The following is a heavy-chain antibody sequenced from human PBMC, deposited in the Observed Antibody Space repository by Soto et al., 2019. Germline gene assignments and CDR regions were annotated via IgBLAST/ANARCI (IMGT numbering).Heavy chain of an antibody. CDR3: ATRSGIYGALVDY. CDR1: GGSISSGGYY. J-gene: IGHJ4*02. D-gene: IGHD4-17*01. Sequence: PSETLSLTCTVSGGSISSGGYYWSWIRQHPGKGLEWIGYIYYSGSTYYNPSLKSRVTISLDTSKNQFSLKLSSVTTADTAVYYCATRSGIYGALVDYWGQGILVTASS. V-gene: IGHV4-61*08. CDR2: IYYSGST.